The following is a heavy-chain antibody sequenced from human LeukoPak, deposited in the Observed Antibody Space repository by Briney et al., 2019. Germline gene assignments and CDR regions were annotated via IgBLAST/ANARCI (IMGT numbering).Heavy chain of an antibody. CDR3: ARNTETAIPLPYYFDY. Sequence: ASVKVSCKASGYTFTNYGITWVRQAPGQGLEWMGRINPNSGGTNYAQKFQGRVTITRDTSASTAYMDLSSLRSEDTAVYYCARNTETAIPLPYYFDYWGQGTLVTVSS. CDR2: INPNSGGT. J-gene: IGHJ4*02. V-gene: IGHV1-2*06. D-gene: IGHD2-21*02. CDR1: GYTFTNYG.